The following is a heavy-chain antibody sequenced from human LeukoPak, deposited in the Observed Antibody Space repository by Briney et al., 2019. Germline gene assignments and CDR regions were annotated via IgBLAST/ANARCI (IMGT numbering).Heavy chain of an antibody. D-gene: IGHD5-24*01. CDR1: GGTFSSYA. CDR2: IIPIFGTA. J-gene: IGHJ4*02. CDR3: AKHQAMATVDPFDY. V-gene: IGHV1-69*13. Sequence: GASVKVSCKASGGTFSSYAISWVRQAPGQGLEWMGGIIPIFGTANYAQKFQGRVTITADESTSTAYMELSSLRAEDTAIYYCAKHQAMATVDPFDYWGQGTLVTVSS.